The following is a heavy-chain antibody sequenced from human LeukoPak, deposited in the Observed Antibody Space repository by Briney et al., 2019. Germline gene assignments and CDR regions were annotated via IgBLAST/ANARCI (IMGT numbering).Heavy chain of an antibody. D-gene: IGHD6-13*01. CDR3: ARGGYSSSWYGVSDAFDI. Sequence: GRSLRLSCAASGFTFSSYAMHWVRQAPGKGLEWVAVISYDGSNKYYADSVKGRFTISRDNSKNTLYLQMNSLRAEDTAVYYCARGGYSSSWYGVSDAFDIWGQGTMVTVSS. J-gene: IGHJ3*02. V-gene: IGHV3-30-3*01. CDR2: ISYDGSNK. CDR1: GFTFSSYA.